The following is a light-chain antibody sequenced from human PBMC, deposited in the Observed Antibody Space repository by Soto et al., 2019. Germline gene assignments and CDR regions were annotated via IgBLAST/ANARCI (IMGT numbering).Light chain of an antibody. J-gene: IGKJ1*01. CDR3: QQRSNWPPWT. Sequence: DIHMTQSPSSLSASVGDRVTITCRASQSISGYLNWYQQKSGQAPKLLMYAASTLQSGVPSRFSGSGSGTEFTLTISSLQPEDFAVYYCQQRSNWPPWTFGQGTKVDIK. CDR1: QSISGY. V-gene: IGKV1-39*01. CDR2: AAS.